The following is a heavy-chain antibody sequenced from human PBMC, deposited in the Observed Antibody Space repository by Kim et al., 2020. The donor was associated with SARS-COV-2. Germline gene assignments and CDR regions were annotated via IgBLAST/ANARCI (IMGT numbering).Heavy chain of an antibody. CDR1: GFTFSDYY. V-gene: IGHV3-11*06. CDR2: ISSSSSYT. J-gene: IGHJ2*01. CDR3: ARDRDSSSWDRNWYFDL. Sequence: GGSLRLSCAASGFTFSDYYMSWIRQAPGKGLEWVSYISSSSSYTNYADSVKGRFTISRDNAKNSLYLQMNSLRAEDTAVYYCARDRDSSSWDRNWYFDLWGRGTLVTVSS. D-gene: IGHD6-13*01.